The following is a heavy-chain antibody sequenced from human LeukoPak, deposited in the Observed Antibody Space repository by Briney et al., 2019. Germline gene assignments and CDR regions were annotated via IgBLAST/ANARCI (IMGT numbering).Heavy chain of an antibody. V-gene: IGHV1-69*13. CDR3: ARDWSCRY. D-gene: IGHD2-8*02. CDR1: GGTFSSYA. J-gene: IGHJ4*02. CDR2: IIPIFGTA. Sequence: SVKVSCKASGGTFSSYAISWVRQAPGQGLEWMGGIIPIFGTANYAQTFQGRVTITADESTSTAYMELSSLRSEDTAAYYCARDWSCRYWGQGTLVTVSS.